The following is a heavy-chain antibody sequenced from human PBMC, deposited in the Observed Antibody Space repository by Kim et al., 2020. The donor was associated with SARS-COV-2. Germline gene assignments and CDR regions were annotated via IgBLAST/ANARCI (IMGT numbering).Heavy chain of an antibody. CDR3: ARDPGGGTDY. J-gene: IGHJ4*02. CDR2: SNI. V-gene: IGHV3-21*06. D-gene: IGHD3-16*01. Sequence: SNIYYTDSVKGLFAISRDNARNSLYLQMSSLRAEDTALYYCARDPGGGTDYWGQGTLVTVSS.